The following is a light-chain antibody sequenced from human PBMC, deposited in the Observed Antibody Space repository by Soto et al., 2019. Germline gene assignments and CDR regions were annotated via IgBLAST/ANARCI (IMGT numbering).Light chain of an antibody. CDR1: QSISRS. J-gene: IGKJ5*01. V-gene: IGKV3-20*01. CDR3: QQSGYSPIT. CDR2: DAS. Sequence: DIVLTQSPAILSVSPGERSTLSCRASQSISRSLAWYQQKPGQAPRLLISDASTRATGIPDRFSGSGSGTDFTLTIYRLEPEDFAVYYCQQSGYSPITFGQGTRLEIK.